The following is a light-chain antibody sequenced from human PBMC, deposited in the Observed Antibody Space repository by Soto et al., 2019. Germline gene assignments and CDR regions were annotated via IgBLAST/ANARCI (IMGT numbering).Light chain of an antibody. CDR2: GAS. J-gene: IGKJ1*01. V-gene: IGKV1-6*01. CDR1: QEIRND. Sequence: AVQVAISPAALSASVGDRVTITCRASQEIRNDLGWYQQKPGKAPQLLIYGASSLQTGVPSRFSGSGSGTDFTLTISNLQPEDFATYYCLQDYNYPWTFGQRTRVAIK. CDR3: LQDYNYPWT.